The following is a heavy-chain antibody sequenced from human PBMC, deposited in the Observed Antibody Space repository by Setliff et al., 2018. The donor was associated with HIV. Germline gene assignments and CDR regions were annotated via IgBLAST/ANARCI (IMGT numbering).Heavy chain of an antibody. J-gene: IGHJ4*02. Sequence: SVKVSCKASGGTFSSYPISWVRQAPGQGLEWMGGITPMFGTAKYAQKFQGRVTMTSDTSTNTVYMDLSSLRSDDTALYFCARRVSYASSGYPLGYWGQGTQVTVSS. CDR3: ARRVSYASSGYPLGY. V-gene: IGHV1-69*05. CDR2: ITPMFGTA. CDR1: GGTFSSYP. D-gene: IGHD3-22*01.